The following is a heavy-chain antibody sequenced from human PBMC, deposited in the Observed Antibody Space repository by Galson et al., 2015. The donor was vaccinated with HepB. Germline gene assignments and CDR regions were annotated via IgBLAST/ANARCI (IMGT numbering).Heavy chain of an antibody. D-gene: IGHD3-3*01. Sequence: SLRLSCAASGFIFRTHNMHWVRQAPGKGLEWVAIISDDGYKIYYADSLEGRFTISRDNSQNTLYLEMSSLRPEDTAVYYCARQKIGFLPYYFDLWGQGTLVTVSS. J-gene: IGHJ4*02. V-gene: IGHV3-30-3*01. CDR2: ISDDGYKI. CDR3: ARQKIGFLPYYFDL. CDR1: GFIFRTHN.